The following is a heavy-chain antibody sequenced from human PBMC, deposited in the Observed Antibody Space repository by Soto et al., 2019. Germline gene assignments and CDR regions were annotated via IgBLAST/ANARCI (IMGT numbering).Heavy chain of an antibody. Sequence: GGSLRLSCAASGFTFSSYAMSWVRQAPGKGLEWVSAIDGGGGSTFYADSVKGRFTISRDNSKNTLYLQMNSLRADDTAVYYCAKYYYDTSTFSLDSWGQGTLVTVSS. D-gene: IGHD3-22*01. CDR2: IDGGGGST. CDR3: AKYYYDTSTFSLDS. J-gene: IGHJ4*02. V-gene: IGHV3-23*01. CDR1: GFTFSSYA.